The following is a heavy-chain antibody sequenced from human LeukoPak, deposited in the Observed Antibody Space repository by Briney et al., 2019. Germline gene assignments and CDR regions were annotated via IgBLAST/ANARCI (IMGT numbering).Heavy chain of an antibody. V-gene: IGHV1-18*01. CDR2: ISAYNGNT. J-gene: IGHJ4*02. CDR3: ARDGRSITMVRGNLYY. D-gene: IGHD3-10*01. CDR1: GYSFSSYG. Sequence: GASVKVSCKASGYSFSSYGVCWVRQAPGQGLEWMGWISAYNGNTNYAQKLQGRVTMTTDTSTSTAYMELRSLRSDDTAVYYCARDGRSITMVRGNLYYWGQGTLVTVSS.